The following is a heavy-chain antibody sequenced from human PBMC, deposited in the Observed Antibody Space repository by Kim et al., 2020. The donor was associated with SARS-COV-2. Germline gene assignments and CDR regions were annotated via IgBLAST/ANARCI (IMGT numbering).Heavy chain of an antibody. CDR1: GGAFSGHY. V-gene: IGHV4-34*01. D-gene: IGHD5-18*01. Sequence: SETLSLTCKVYGGAFSGHYWSWIRQRPGKGLEWVGEIDHSGTTTYHASLESRVTVSKDTARNDFSLTLRSVTAADTAVYFCASGLWKSYSSSHYYIYGLDVWGHGTTVTVSS. J-gene: IGHJ6*02. CDR3: ASGLWKSYSSSHYYIYGLDV. CDR2: IDHSGTT.